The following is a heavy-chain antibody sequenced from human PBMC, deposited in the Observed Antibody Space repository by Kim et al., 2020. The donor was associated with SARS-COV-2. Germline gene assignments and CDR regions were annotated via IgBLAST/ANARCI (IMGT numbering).Heavy chain of an antibody. J-gene: IGHJ6*02. CDR1: GFTFSSYS. Sequence: GGSLRLSCAASGFTFSSYSMNWVRQAPGKGLEWVSSISSSSSYIYYADSVKGRFTISRDNAKNSLYLQMNSLRAEDTAVYYCARVPSYDSSGYPSGYYGMDVWGQGTTVTVSS. V-gene: IGHV3-21*04. CDR2: ISSSSSYI. D-gene: IGHD3-22*01. CDR3: ARVPSYDSSGYPSGYYGMDV.